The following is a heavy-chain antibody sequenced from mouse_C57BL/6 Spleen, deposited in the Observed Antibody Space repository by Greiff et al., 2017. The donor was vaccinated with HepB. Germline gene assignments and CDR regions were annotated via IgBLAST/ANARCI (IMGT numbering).Heavy chain of an antibody. CDR2: IDPSDSYT. CDR3: ARWSPDYYGSSPDY. CDR1: GYTFTSYW. Sequence: QVQLQQPGAELVMPGASVKLSCKASGYTFTSYWMHWVKQRPGQGLEWIGEIDPSDSYTNYNQKFKGKSTLTVDKSSSTSYMQLSSLTSEDSAVYYWARWSPDYYGSSPDYWGKGTTLTVSS. J-gene: IGHJ2*01. V-gene: IGHV1-69*01. D-gene: IGHD1-1*01.